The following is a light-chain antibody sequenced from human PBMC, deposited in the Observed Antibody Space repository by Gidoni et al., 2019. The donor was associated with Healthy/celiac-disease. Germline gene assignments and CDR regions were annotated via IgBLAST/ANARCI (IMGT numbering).Light chain of an antibody. CDR3: QQRSNWPPSFT. CDR2: DAS. V-gene: IGKV1-5*01. CDR1: QSISSW. J-gene: IGKJ3*01. Sequence: DIQMTQSPSTLSASVGDRVTITCRASQSISSWLAWYQQKPGKAPKLLIYDASSLESGVPSRFSGSGSGTEFTLTISSLEPEDFAVYYCQQRSNWPPSFTFGPGTKVDIK.